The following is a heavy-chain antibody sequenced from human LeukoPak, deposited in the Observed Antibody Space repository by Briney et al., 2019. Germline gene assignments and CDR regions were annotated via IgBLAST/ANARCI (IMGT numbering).Heavy chain of an antibody. CDR2: ISAYNGNT. D-gene: IGHD2-2*01. J-gene: IGHJ4*02. CDR1: GYTFTSYG. CDR3: ARSESGIVVVPAAMNY. Sequence: ASVKVSCKASGYTFTSYGISWVRQAPGQGLEWMGWISAYNGNTNYAQKLQGRVTMTTDTSTSTAYMELRSLRSDDTAVYYCARSESGIVVVPAAMNYWGQGTLVTVSS. V-gene: IGHV1-18*01.